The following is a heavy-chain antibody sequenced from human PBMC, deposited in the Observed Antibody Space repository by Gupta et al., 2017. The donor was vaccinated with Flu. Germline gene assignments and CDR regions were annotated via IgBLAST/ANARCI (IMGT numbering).Heavy chain of an antibody. J-gene: IGHJ4*02. Sequence: PGKGLEWVAVIWYDGSNKYYADSVKGRFTISRDNSKNTLYLQMNSLRAEDTAVYYCARESGETGTPTDGFDYWGQGTLVTVSS. D-gene: IGHD1-1*01. V-gene: IGHV3-33*01. CDR3: ARESGETGTPTDGFDY. CDR2: IWYDGSNK.